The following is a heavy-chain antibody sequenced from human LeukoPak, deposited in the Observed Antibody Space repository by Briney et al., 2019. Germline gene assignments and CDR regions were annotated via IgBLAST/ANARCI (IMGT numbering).Heavy chain of an antibody. CDR1: GFTYSHYG. Sequence: PGGSLRLSYAASGFTYSHYGMHWVRQAPGKGLEWVAVIWSDGTEKYYGDAVKGRFTISRDNSRNTLYLQMNSLRGEDTAVYYCAKDAQRGFDYSNSLEYWGQGTLVTVSS. V-gene: IGHV3-33*06. CDR3: AKDAQRGFDYSNSLEY. D-gene: IGHD4-11*01. CDR2: IWSDGTEK. J-gene: IGHJ4*02.